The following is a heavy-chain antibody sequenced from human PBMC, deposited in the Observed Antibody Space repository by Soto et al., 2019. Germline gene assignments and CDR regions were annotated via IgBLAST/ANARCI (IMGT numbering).Heavy chain of an antibody. V-gene: IGHV3-73*01. Sequence: PGGSLRLSCAASGFTFSGSAMHWVRQASGKGLEWVGRIRSKANSYATAYAASVKGRLTISRDDSKNTAYLQMNSLKTEDTAVYYCTRHYDILTGYPYGMDVWGQGTTVTVSS. D-gene: IGHD3-9*01. CDR1: GFTFSGSA. CDR3: TRHYDILTGYPYGMDV. CDR2: IRSKANSYAT. J-gene: IGHJ6*02.